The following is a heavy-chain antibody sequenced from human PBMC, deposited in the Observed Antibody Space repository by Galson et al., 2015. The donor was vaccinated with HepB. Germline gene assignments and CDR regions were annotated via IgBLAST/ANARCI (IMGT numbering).Heavy chain of an antibody. V-gene: IGHV3-48*01. J-gene: IGHJ6*03. Sequence: LRLSCAASGFTFSSYSMNWVRQAPGKGLEWVSYISSSSSTIYYADSVKGRFTISRDNAKNSLYLQMNSLRAEDTAVYYCARDMPLIDYGDYVVGSYYYYYMDVWGKGTTVTVSS. D-gene: IGHD4-17*01. CDR3: ARDMPLIDYGDYVVGSYYYYYMDV. CDR2: ISSSSSTI. CDR1: GFTFSSYS.